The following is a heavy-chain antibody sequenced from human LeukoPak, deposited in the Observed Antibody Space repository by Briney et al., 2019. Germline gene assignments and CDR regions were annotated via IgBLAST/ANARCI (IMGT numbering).Heavy chain of an antibody. J-gene: IGHJ4*02. CDR2: ISSGGSSR. D-gene: IGHD1-26*01. Sequence: GGSLRLSCAASGFTFSSSSMNWVRQAPGKGLEWISYISSGGSSRFYADSVKGRFTISRDNAKNSLYLQMNNLRAEDTAVYYCAKPPWEGGDYWGQGTLVTVSS. CDR3: AKPPWEGGDY. V-gene: IGHV3-48*04. CDR1: GFTFSSSS.